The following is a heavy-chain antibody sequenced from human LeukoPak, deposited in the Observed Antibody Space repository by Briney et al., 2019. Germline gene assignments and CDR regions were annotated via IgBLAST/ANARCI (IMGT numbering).Heavy chain of an antibody. D-gene: IGHD6-13*01. CDR3: ASALKRGSAGTLIDY. CDR1: GYTFTSHD. Sequence: EASVKVSCKASGYTFTSHDINLVRQATGQGLEWMGWMNPNSGNTGYAQKFQDRVTMTRNTSISTAYMELSSLESEDTAVYYCASALKRGSAGTLIDYWGQGTLVTVSS. CDR2: MNPNSGNT. V-gene: IGHV1-8*01. J-gene: IGHJ4*02.